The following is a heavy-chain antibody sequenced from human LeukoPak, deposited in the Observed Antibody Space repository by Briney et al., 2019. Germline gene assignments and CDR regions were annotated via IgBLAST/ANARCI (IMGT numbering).Heavy chain of an antibody. V-gene: IGHV4-39*01. D-gene: IGHD3-22*01. CDR1: GGSISSSSYY. Sequence: SETLSLTCTVSGGSISSSSYYWGWIRQPPGKGLEWIGSISYSGSTYYNPSLKSRVTISVDASKNQFSLKLSSVTAADTAVYYCASTYYYDSSGAFDIWGQGTMVTVSS. J-gene: IGHJ3*02. CDR3: ASTYYYDSSGAFDI. CDR2: ISYSGST.